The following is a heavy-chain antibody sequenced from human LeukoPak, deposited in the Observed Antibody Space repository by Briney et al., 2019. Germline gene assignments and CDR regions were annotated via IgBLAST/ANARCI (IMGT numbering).Heavy chain of an antibody. CDR3: AKGGAMTTVTPT. D-gene: IGHD4-17*01. V-gene: IGHV3-23*01. Sequence: PGGSLRLSCAASGFTFSSYAMSWVRQAPGKGLEWVSSISGSGGYTYYADSVKGRFTISRDNSKNTLYLQMNSLRAEDTAVYYCAKGGAMTTVTPTWGQGTLVTVSS. CDR2: ISGSGGYT. CDR1: GFTFSSYA. J-gene: IGHJ5*02.